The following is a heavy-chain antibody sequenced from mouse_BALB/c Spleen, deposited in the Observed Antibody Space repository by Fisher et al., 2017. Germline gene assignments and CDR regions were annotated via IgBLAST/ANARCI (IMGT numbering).Heavy chain of an antibody. Sequence: GRFTISRDNAKNTLYLEMSSLRSEDTAMYYCARDRKNGYDVDYYAMDYWGQGTSVTVSS. J-gene: IGHJ4*01. CDR3: ARDRKNGYDVDYYAMDY. V-gene: IGHV5-9-4*01. D-gene: IGHD2-2*01.